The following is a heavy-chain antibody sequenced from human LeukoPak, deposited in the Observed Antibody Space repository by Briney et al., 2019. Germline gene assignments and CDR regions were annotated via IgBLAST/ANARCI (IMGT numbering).Heavy chain of an antibody. D-gene: IGHD3-22*01. Sequence: GGSLRLSCAASGFIFSSYGIHWVRQAPGKGLEWVAVISYDGSNKYYADSVKGRFTISRDNSKNTLYVQMNSLRAEDTAVYYCAKGQYYDSSLGLDYWGQGTLVTVSS. CDR1: GFIFSSYG. CDR3: AKGQYYDSSLGLDY. J-gene: IGHJ4*02. CDR2: ISYDGSNK. V-gene: IGHV3-30*18.